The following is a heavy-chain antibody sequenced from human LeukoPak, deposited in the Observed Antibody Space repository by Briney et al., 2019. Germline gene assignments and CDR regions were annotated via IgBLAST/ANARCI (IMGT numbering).Heavy chain of an antibody. D-gene: IGHD3-9*01. CDR3: VARSGAILTGYYYDY. Sequence: PGGSLRLSCAASGFTFSSYAMSWVRQAPGKGLEWVSAISGSGGSTYYADSVKGRFTISRDNSKNTLYLQMNSLRAEDTAVYYCVARSGAILTGYYYDYWGQGTLVTVSS. J-gene: IGHJ4*02. CDR2: ISGSGGST. V-gene: IGHV3-23*01. CDR1: GFTFSSYA.